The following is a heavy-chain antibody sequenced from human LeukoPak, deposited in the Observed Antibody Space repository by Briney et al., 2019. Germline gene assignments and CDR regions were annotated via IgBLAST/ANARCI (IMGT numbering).Heavy chain of an antibody. V-gene: IGHV4-34*09. CDR2: IYTSGDT. Sequence: SETLSLTCAVYGGSFSGYYWSWIRQHPGKGLEWIGYIYTSGDTNYNASLRSRVAISLDTSRDQFSLSLTSVTAADTAVYFCARATTVSGLFDYWGQGTLVTVSS. CDR3: ARATTVSGLFDY. J-gene: IGHJ4*02. CDR1: GGSFSGYY. D-gene: IGHD1-1*01.